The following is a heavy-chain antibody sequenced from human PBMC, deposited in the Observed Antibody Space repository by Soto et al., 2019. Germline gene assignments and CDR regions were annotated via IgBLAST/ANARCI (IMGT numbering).Heavy chain of an antibody. J-gene: IGHJ4*02. CDR2: IYYSGST. CDR1: GGSISSGGYY. V-gene: IGHV4-31*03. Sequence: QVQLQESGPGLVKPSQTLSLTCTVSGGSISSGGYYWSWIRQHPGKGLEWIGYIYYSGSTYYNPSLKSRVTISVDTSKNQFSLKLSSVTAADTAVYYCARVQDYYGSGSLFDYWGQGTLVTVSS. CDR3: ARVQDYYGSGSLFDY. D-gene: IGHD3-10*01.